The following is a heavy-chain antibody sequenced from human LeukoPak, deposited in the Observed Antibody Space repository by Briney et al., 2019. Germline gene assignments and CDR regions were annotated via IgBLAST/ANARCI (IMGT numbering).Heavy chain of an antibody. CDR3: ARLTQTNYYDSSGYYPDY. J-gene: IGHJ4*02. Sequence: SETLSLTCTVSGGSIRSSSYCWGWIRQYPGKGPEWIGSIYYSGSTNSNPSLKSRVTISVDTSKNQFSLKLSSVTAADTAVYYCARLTQTNYYDSSGYYPDYWGQGTLVTVSS. CDR2: IYYSGST. D-gene: IGHD3-22*01. V-gene: IGHV4-39*01. CDR1: GGSIRSSSYC.